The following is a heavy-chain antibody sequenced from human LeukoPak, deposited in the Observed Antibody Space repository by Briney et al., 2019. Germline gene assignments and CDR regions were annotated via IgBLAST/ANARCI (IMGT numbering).Heavy chain of an antibody. CDR2: ISIGSTAI. Sequence: PGGSLRLSCAASGFTFSSYSMNWVRQAPGKGLEWVSHISIGSTAIYYADSVKGRFTISRDNAKNSLYLQMNSLRAEDTAVYYCARDRGDYYDSSGYLFWGQGTLVTVSS. J-gene: IGHJ4*02. CDR1: GFTFSSYS. D-gene: IGHD3-22*01. V-gene: IGHV3-48*01. CDR3: ARDRGDYYDSSGYLF.